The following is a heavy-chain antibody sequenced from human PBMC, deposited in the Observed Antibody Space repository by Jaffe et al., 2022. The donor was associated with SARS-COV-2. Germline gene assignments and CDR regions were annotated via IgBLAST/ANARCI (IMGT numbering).Heavy chain of an antibody. D-gene: IGHD5-12*01. J-gene: IGHJ2*01. CDR3: ARDGRVAPFAGWYFDL. CDR2: IYSGGST. CDR1: GFTVSSNY. V-gene: IGHV3-53*01. Sequence: EVQLVESGGGLIQPGGSLRLSCAASGFTVSSNYMSWVRQAPGKGLEWVSVIYSGGSTYYADSVKGRFTISRDNSKNTLYLQMNSLRAEDTAVYYCARDGRVAPFAGWYFDLWGRGTLVTVSS.